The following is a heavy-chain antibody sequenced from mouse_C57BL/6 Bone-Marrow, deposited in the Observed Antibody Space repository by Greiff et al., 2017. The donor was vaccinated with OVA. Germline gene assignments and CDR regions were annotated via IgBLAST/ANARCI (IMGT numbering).Heavy chain of an antibody. V-gene: IGHV3-6*01. Sequence: EVQLQESGPGLVKPSQSLSLTCSVTGYSITSGYYWNWIRQFPGNKLEWMGYISYDGSNNYNPSLKNRISITRDTSKNQFFLKLNSVTTEDTATYYCARDSDQFAYWGQGTLVTVSA. CDR3: ARDSDQFAY. J-gene: IGHJ3*01. CDR2: ISYDGSN. CDR1: GYSITSGYY.